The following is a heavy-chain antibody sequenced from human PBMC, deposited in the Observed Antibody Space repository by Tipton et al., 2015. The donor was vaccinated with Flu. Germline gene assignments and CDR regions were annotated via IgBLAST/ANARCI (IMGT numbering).Heavy chain of an antibody. CDR2: IKSKTDGGTT. Sequence: SLRLSCAASGFTFSNAWMSWVRQAPGKGLEWVGRIKSKTDGGTTDYAAPVKGRFTISRDDSKNTLYLQMNSLKTEDTAVYYCTPTIFGVVTNAFDIWGQGTMVTVSS. CDR1: GFTFSNAW. D-gene: IGHD3-3*01. V-gene: IGHV3-15*01. CDR3: TPTIFGVVTNAFDI. J-gene: IGHJ3*02.